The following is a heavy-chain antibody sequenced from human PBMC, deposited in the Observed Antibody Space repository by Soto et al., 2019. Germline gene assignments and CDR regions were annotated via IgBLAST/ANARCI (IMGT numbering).Heavy chain of an antibody. D-gene: IGHD2-2*03. CDR2: ITGSGDLT. CDR1: GFPFSSFA. J-gene: IGHJ4*02. V-gene: IGHV3-23*01. Sequence: EVQLLESGGGLVQPGESLRLSCAASGFPFSSFAMSWVRQAPGKGLEWVSTITGSGDLTYYADSVKGRFTISRDNSKNTRYLQMTSMRAADTAVYSCAMDHPRARRVFDYWGPGTLVPVSS. CDR3: AMDHPRARRVFDY.